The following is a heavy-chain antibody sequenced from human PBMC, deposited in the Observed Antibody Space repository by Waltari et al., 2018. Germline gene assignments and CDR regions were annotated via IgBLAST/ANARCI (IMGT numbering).Heavy chain of an antibody. CDR3: ARDLVATPP. J-gene: IGHJ5*02. V-gene: IGHV3-7*01. D-gene: IGHD2-21*02. CDR2: IQQNGSEK. CDR1: GFTFSRAW. Sequence: EVQLVQSGGDLVQPGGSLRPSCAVAGFTFSRAWMTWVRQAQGKGLEWVGNIQQNGSEKWYADAVRGRFTISRDNAMNSLYLQMNSLRVEDTAVYYCARDLVATPPWGQGTLVTVSS.